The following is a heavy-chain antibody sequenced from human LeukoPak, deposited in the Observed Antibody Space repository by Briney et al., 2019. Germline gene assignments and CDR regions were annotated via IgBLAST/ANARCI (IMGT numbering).Heavy chain of an antibody. CDR1: GYTFNYYW. D-gene: IGHD3-10*01. CDR2: IYPDDSDT. Sequence: GESLKISCQGSGYTFNYYWIGWVRQKPGKGLEWMGIIYPDDSDTKYSPAFQGQVTISADKSINTAYLRWTSLKASDTAMYYCAILLGSGTFYPADYFDYWGQGTLVTVSS. CDR3: AILLGSGTFYPADYFDY. V-gene: IGHV5-51*01. J-gene: IGHJ4*02.